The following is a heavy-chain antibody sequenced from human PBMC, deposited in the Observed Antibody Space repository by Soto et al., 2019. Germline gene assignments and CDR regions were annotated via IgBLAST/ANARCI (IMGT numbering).Heavy chain of an antibody. CDR3: ARCSGGTCDASYAFYI. D-gene: IGHD3-16*01. J-gene: IGHJ3*02. CDR1: GYAFTSFG. CDR2: TVANNGYT. Sequence: QVQLVQSGIEVKNPGASVKVSCKASGYAFTSFGISGVRQAPGQGLEWMGWTVANNGYTKYAQNLQGRVTLITDTSTSTADMELRSLMYDDTAVYYCARCSGGTCDASYAFYIWGQGTMVTVAA. V-gene: IGHV1-18*01.